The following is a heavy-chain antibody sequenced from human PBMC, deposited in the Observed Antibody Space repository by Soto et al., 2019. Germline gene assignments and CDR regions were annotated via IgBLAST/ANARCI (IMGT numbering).Heavy chain of an antibody. Sequence: EMQLLESGGGLVQPGGSLRLSCAASGFTFTSYAMNWVRQGPGKGLEWVSGISANGGATYYADSVKGRFNISKDNSKDTLFLQMNSLRAEDTALYFCVKDYRSYSRSYGGRYFDLWGRGTLVTVSA. CDR1: GFTFTSYA. CDR3: VKDYRSYSRSYGGRYFDL. V-gene: IGHV3-23*01. D-gene: IGHD1-26*01. J-gene: IGHJ2*01. CDR2: ISANGGAT.